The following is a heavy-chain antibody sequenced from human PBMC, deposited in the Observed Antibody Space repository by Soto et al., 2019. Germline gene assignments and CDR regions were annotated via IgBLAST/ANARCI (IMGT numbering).Heavy chain of an antibody. Sequence: SETLSLTCTVSGCSISSFYWSWIRQPPGKGLEWIGYIYYSGSTNYNPSLKSRVTISVDTSKNQFSLKLSSVTAADTAVYYCARTVAGTYYYYYMDVWGKGTTVTVSS. CDR3: ARTVAGTYYYYYMDV. J-gene: IGHJ6*03. D-gene: IGHD6-19*01. CDR1: GCSISSFY. V-gene: IGHV4-59*08. CDR2: IYYSGST.